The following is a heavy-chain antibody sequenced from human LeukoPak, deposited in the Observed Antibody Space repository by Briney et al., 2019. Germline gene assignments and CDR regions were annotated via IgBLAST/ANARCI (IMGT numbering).Heavy chain of an antibody. Sequence: QPGGSLLLSCAASGFTVSSYYMYWVRQAPGKGLEWVSFIYSGGSTYYADSVKGRFTISRDNSKNTLYLQMNSLRAEDTAVYYCARGSGWDFDYWGQGTLVTVSS. CDR3: ARGSGWDFDY. V-gene: IGHV3-66*01. J-gene: IGHJ4*02. D-gene: IGHD6-19*01. CDR1: GFTVSSYY. CDR2: IYSGGST.